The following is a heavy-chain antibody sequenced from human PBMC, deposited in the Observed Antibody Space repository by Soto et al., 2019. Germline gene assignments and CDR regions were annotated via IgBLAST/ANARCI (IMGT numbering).Heavy chain of an antibody. D-gene: IGHD2-15*01. CDR2: TSYDERNI. CDR1: GFTFSNYG. V-gene: IGHV3-30*18. Sequence: GQLVESGGGVVQPGRSLRLSCAAAGFTFSNYGMHWVRQAPGKGLEWVAVTSYDERNIYYADSVKGRFTISKDISKNTRYLQLNSHRTEDTAVYYCAKIYCGGSCRSGYYYYHGMDVLGQGTTVTVSS. J-gene: IGHJ6*02. CDR3: AKIYCGGSCRSGYYYYHGMDV.